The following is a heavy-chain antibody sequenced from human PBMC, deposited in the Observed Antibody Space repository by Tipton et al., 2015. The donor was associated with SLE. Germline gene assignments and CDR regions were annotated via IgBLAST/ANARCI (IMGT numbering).Heavy chain of an antibody. CDR2: IYYSGST. V-gene: IGHV4-39*01. CDR1: GGFISSSDYY. J-gene: IGHJ3*02. D-gene: IGHD6-19*01. CDR3: ARAGPIAVAGISAFDI. Sequence: TLSLTCTVSGGFISSSDYYWGWIRQPPGKGLEWIGSIYYSGSTYHNPSLKSRVTISVDTSKNQFSLKLSSVTAADTAVYYCARAGPIAVAGISAFDIWGQGTMVTVSS.